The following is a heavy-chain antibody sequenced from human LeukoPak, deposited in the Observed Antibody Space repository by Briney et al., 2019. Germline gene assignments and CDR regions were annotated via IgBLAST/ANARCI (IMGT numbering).Heavy chain of an antibody. Sequence: SQTLSLTCAVSGGSISSGGHSWSWIRQPPGKGLEWIGYIYHSGSTYYNPSLKSRVTISVDRSKNQFSLKLSSVTAADTAVYYCARAPRAYCSGGSCYVDVWGQGTTVTVSS. CDR2: IYHSGST. D-gene: IGHD2-15*01. CDR1: GGSISSGGHS. CDR3: ARAPRAYCSGGSCYVDV. V-gene: IGHV4-30-2*01. J-gene: IGHJ6*02.